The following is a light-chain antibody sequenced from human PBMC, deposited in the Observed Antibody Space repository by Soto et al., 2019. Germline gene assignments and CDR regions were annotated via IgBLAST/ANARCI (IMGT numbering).Light chain of an antibody. CDR3: QQYNNWRRT. CDR1: QSVSGN. CDR2: GAS. J-gene: IGKJ1*01. Sequence: EIVMTQSPATLSVSPGERATLSCRASQSVSGNLAWYQQKPGQAPRLLIYGASTRSTDIPARFSGSGSGTECTLTNSSLQTEDFAVYYCQQYNNWRRTFGQGTKVEIK. V-gene: IGKV3-15*01.